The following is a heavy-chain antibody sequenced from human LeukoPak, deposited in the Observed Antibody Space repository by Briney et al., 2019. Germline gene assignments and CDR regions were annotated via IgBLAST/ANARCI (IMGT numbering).Heavy chain of an antibody. D-gene: IGHD5-18*01. CDR2: ISSSSSTI. CDR3: ASGYSSIDY. J-gene: IGHJ4*02. V-gene: IGHV3-48*01. Sequence: GGSLRLSCAASGFTFSSYSMNWVRQAPGKGLEWVSYISSSSSTIYYADSVKGRFTISRDNAKNSLYLQMNSLRAEDTAVYYCASGYSSIDYWGQGTLVTVSS. CDR1: GFTFSSYS.